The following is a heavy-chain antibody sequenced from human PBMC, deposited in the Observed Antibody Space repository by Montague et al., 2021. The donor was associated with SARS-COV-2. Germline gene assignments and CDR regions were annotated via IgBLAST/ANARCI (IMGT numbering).Heavy chain of an antibody. V-gene: IGHV4-59*01. CDR3: ARTGLGAYDILTGYTVNAFDM. CDR2: IYYSGST. J-gene: IGHJ3*02. D-gene: IGHD3-9*01. CDR1: GGSITSYY. Sequence: SETLSLTCTVSGGSITSYYWTWIRQPPGKGLEWVGRIYYSGSTNYNPSLKSRVTISVDTPKNQFSLKLSSVTAADTAVYYCARTGLGAYDILTGYTVNAFDMWGQGTMVTVSS.